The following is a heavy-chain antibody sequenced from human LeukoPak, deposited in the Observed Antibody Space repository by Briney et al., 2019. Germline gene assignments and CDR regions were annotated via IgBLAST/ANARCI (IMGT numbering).Heavy chain of an antibody. V-gene: IGHV3-7*01. CDR3: ARIGYSSSSLDY. J-gene: IGHJ4*02. Sequence: GGSLRLSCAASGFTFSSYGMTWVRQTPGKGLEWVANIKQDGSEKKYVDSVKGRFTISRDNAKNSVYLQMNSLRAEDTAVYYCARIGYSSSSLDYWGQGTLVTVSS. D-gene: IGHD4-4*01. CDR1: GFTFSSYG. CDR2: IKQDGSEK.